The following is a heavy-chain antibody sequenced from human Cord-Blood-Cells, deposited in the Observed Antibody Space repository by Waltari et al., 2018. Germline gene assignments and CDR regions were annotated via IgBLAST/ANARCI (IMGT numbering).Heavy chain of an antibody. V-gene: IGHV4-39*01. CDR3: ASKRAAGIDY. Sequence: QLQLQESGPGLVKPSQTLYLTCTVSGGSISSSSYYWGWIRQPPGKGLEWIGSIYYSGSTYYNPSLKSRVTISVDTSKNQFSLKLSSVTAADTAVYYCASKRAAGIDYWGQGTLVTVSS. J-gene: IGHJ4*02. CDR2: IYYSGST. CDR1: GGSISSSSYY. D-gene: IGHD6-13*01.